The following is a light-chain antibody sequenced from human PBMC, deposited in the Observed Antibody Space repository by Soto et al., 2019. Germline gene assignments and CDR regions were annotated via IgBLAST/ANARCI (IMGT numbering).Light chain of an antibody. J-gene: IGLJ1*01. CDR3: SSYTSSTPYV. Sequence: QSVLTQPASVSGSPGQSITISCAGTSSDVGNYNSVSWYQHHPGKAPKLMIYDVSNRPSGVSNRFSGSKSGNTASLTISGPQAEDESDYYGSSYTSSTPYVFGSGTKVTVL. V-gene: IGLV2-14*03. CDR2: DVS. CDR1: SSDVGNYNS.